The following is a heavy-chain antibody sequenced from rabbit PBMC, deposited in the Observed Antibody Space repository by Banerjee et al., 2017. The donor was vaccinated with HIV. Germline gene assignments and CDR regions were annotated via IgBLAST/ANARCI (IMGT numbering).Heavy chain of an antibody. D-gene: IGHD6-1*01. Sequence: QEQLEESGGGLVQPEGSLTLTCTASGFSFSSSYYMCWVRQAPGKGLEWIGCIDAGSSGSTYYANWAKGRFTISKTSSTTVTLEMTSLTAADTATYFCARDQRSYVGDAYAWDYLYYFNLWGPGTLVTVS. J-gene: IGHJ4*01. CDR3: ARDQRSYVGDAYAWDYLYYFNL. CDR1: GFSFSSSYY. CDR2: IDAGSSGST. V-gene: IGHV1S45*01.